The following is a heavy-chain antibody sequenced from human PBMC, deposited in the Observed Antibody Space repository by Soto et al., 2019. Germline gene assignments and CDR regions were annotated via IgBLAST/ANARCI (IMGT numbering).Heavy chain of an antibody. J-gene: IGHJ4*02. V-gene: IGHV3-64D*06. D-gene: IGHD2-15*01. Sequence: GGSLRLSWSGSGLPFSHHPLYWVRQAPGKGLRYVSTISGNGGNTHYAASVRGRFTISRDNSKNTVFLQMSGLGVADSAVYYCVKVSGYCTGGSCFSYFDYWGQGALVTVSS. CDR3: VKVSGYCTGGSCFSYFDY. CDR2: ISGNGGNT. CDR1: GLPFSHHP.